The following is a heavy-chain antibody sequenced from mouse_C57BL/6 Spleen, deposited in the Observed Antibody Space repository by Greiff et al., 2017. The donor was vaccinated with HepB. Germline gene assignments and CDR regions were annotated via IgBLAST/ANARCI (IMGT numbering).Heavy chain of an antibody. CDR2: ISYDGSN. V-gene: IGHV3-6*01. CDR3: ASWYFDV. CDR1: GYSITSGYY. J-gene: IGHJ1*03. Sequence: ESGPGLVKPSQSLSLTCSVTGYSITSGYYWNWIRQFPGNKLEWMGYISYDGSNNYNPSLKNRISITRDTSKNQFFLKLNSVTTEDTATYYCASWYFDVWGTGTRVTVSS.